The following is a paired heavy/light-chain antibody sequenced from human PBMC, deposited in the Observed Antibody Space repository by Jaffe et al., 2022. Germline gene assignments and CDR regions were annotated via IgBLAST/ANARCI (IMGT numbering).Heavy chain of an antibody. V-gene: IGHV7-4-1*02. Sequence: QVQLVQSGSELKKPGASVKVSCKASGYTFTSYAMNWVRQAPGQGLEWMGWINTNTGNPTYAQGFTGRFVFSLDTSVSTAYLQISSLKAEDTAVYYCARVPQLLWFGDAGRDGSGDYWGQGTLVTVSS. CDR2: INTNTGNP. CDR1: GYTFTSYA. J-gene: IGHJ4*02. D-gene: IGHD3-10*01. CDR3: ARVPQLLWFGDAGRDGSGDY.
Light chain of an antibody. V-gene: IGKV3-11*01. Sequence: EIVLTQSPATLSLSPGERATLSCRASQSVSSYLAWYQQKPGQAPRLLIYDASNRATGIPARFSGSGSGTDFTLTISSLEPEDFAVYYCQQRSNWPPQYTFGQGTKLEIK. J-gene: IGKJ2*01. CDR2: DAS. CDR1: QSVSSY. CDR3: QQRSNWPPQYT.